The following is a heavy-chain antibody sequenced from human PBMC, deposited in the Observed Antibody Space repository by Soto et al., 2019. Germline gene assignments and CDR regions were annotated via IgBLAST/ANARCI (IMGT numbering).Heavy chain of an antibody. V-gene: IGHV4-34*01. CDR3: VRVPVVPAARTRNLFDP. J-gene: IGHJ5*02. Sequence: SETLSLTCAVYGGSFSGYYWSWIRQPPGKGLEWIGEINHSGSTNYNPSLKSRVTISVDTSKNQFSLKLSSVTAADTAVYYCVRVPVVPAARTRNLFDPWGQGTLVPVS. CDR2: INHSGST. CDR1: GGSFSGYY. D-gene: IGHD2-2*01.